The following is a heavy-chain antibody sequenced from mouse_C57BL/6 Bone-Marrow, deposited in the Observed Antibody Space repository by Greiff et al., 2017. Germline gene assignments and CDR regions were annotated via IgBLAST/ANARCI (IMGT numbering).Heavy chain of an antibody. CDR2: ISSGSSTI. V-gene: IGHV5-17*01. D-gene: IGHD2-4*01. J-gene: IGHJ2*01. CDR1: GFTFSDYG. CDR3: ARRDYPFCDD. Sequence: EVKLVESGGGLVKPGGSLKLSCAASGFTFSDYGMHWVRQAPEKGLEWVAYISSGSSTIYYADTVKGRFTISRDNAKNTLFLQMTSLRSEDTAMYYCARRDYPFCDDWGQGTTLTVSS.